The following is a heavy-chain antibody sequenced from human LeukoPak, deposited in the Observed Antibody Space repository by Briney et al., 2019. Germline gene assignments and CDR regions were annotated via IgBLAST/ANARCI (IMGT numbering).Heavy chain of an antibody. J-gene: IGHJ4*02. CDR2: ISYDANIGSNK. CDR3: ARDGGYDFWSGYYQDY. CDR1: GFTFSRYA. Sequence: PGRSLRLSCATSGFTFSRYAMHWVRQAPGKGLEWVALISYDANIGSNKHYADSVKGRFTISRDNSKNTLYLQMNSLRAEDTAVYYCARDGGYDFWSGYYQDYWGQGTLVTVSS. V-gene: IGHV3-30-3*01. D-gene: IGHD3-3*01.